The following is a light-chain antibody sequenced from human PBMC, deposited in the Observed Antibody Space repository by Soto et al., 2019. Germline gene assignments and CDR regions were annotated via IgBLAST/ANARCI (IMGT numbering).Light chain of an antibody. CDR2: DAS. CDR3: QQYDNLPLT. CDR1: QDISNY. V-gene: IGKV1-33*01. Sequence: DIQMTQSPSSLSASVGDRVTITCQASQDISNYLNWYQQKPGKAPKLLIYDASNLETGVPSRFSGSGSGKDFTFTISSLQSEDMATYYCQQYDNLPLTFGGGTKVEIK. J-gene: IGKJ4*01.